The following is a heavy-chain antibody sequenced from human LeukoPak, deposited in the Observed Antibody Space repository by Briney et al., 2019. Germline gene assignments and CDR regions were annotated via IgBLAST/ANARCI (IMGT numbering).Heavy chain of an antibody. J-gene: IGHJ4*02. CDR1: GYTFTSYA. D-gene: IGHD3-16*02. CDR3: ARSNFGVITFGGVID. Sequence: ASVKVSCKASGYTFTSYAMHWVRQAPGQRLEWMGWINAGNGNTKYSQKFQGRVTITRDTSASTAYMELSSLRSEDTAVYYCARSNFGVITFGGVIDWGQGTLVTVSS. V-gene: IGHV1-3*01. CDR2: INAGNGNT.